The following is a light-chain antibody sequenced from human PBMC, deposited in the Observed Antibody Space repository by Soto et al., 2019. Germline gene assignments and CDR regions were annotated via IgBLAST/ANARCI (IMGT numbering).Light chain of an antibody. CDR3: QQYDNSPIT. CDR1: QSVSSN. J-gene: IGKJ5*01. Sequence: EFVLTQSPGTLSLSRGERATLSCRASQSVSSNLAWYQQKPGQAPRLLIYGASSRATGIPDRFSGSGSGTDFTLTISRLEPEDFAVYYCQQYDNSPITFGQGTRLEIK. V-gene: IGKV3-20*01. CDR2: GAS.